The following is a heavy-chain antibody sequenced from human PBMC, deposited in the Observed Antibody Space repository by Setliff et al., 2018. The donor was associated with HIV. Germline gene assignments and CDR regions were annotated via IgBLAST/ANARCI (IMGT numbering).Heavy chain of an antibody. D-gene: IGHD3-3*01. CDR2: IIPILGVA. CDR1: RSTFNSHT. J-gene: IGHJ6*03. CDR3: VRGVQSPPHYSYYYMDV. V-gene: IGHV1-69*02. Sequence: GASVKVSCKASRSTFNSHTINWVRQAPGQGLDWMGRIIPILGVASYAQRFQGKVTITADKSTSTAYMELTSLRFDDTAMYYCVRGVQSPPHYSYYYMDVWGEGTMVTVSS.